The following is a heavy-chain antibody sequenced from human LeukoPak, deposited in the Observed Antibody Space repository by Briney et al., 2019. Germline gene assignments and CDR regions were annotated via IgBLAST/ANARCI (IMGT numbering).Heavy chain of an antibody. Sequence: GGSLRLSCAASGFTFDDYGMSWVRQAPGKGLEWVSGINWNGGSTGYADSVKGRFTISRDNSKNTLYVQMNSLRTDDTAVYYCARGAYSSGWTTFDYWGQGILVTVSS. V-gene: IGHV3-20*04. CDR2: INWNGGST. CDR1: GFTFDDYG. CDR3: ARGAYSSGWTTFDY. J-gene: IGHJ4*02. D-gene: IGHD6-19*01.